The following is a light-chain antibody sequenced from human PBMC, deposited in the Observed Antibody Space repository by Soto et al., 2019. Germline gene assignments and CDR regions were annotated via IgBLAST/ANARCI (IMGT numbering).Light chain of an antibody. CDR2: YDS. CDR3: QVWDSSSDHNV. Sequence: SYELTQPPSVSVAPGKTARINCGGNNIGSKSVHWYQQKPGQAPVLVIYYDSDRPSGIPERFSGSNSGNTATLTISRVEAGDEADYYCQVWDSSSDHNVFGSGTQLTVL. CDR1: NIGSKS. J-gene: IGLJ6*01. V-gene: IGLV3-21*04.